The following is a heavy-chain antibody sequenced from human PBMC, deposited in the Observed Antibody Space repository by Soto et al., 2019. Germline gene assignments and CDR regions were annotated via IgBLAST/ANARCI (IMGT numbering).Heavy chain of an antibody. D-gene: IGHD7-27*01. CDR2: ISGNGGST. V-gene: IGHV3-23*01. J-gene: IGHJ4*02. CDR3: ATRWGTAPS. CDR1: GFSFNTYS. Sequence: SLTRSCAASGFSFNTYSRNWVRQAPGKGLERVSGISGNGGSTYYADSVKGRFTISRDNPKNTLYLQMNTLRADDTALYYCATRWGTAPSWGQGTLVTVSS.